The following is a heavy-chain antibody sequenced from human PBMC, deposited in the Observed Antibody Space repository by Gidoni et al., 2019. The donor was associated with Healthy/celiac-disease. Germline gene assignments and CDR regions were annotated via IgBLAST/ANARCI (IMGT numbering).Heavy chain of an antibody. CDR2: NKSKTEGGTT. V-gene: IGHV3-15*01. CDR1: GFTSSNVW. Sequence: EVQLVESGGGLVKPGGSLRLSCAASGFTSSNVWLSWVRQAPGKGLEWVGRNKSKTEGGTTDYAATVKGRFTISRDDSKNTLYLQMKSLKTEDTAVYYCTTGECSGGSCYSPSYYYYGMDVWGQGTTVTVSS. CDR3: TTGECSGGSCYSPSYYYYGMDV. J-gene: IGHJ6*02. D-gene: IGHD2-15*01.